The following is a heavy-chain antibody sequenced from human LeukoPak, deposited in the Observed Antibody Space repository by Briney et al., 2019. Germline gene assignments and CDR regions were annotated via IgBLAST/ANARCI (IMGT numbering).Heavy chain of an antibody. V-gene: IGHV4-4*02. CDR3: AIGLRYFDGGY. J-gene: IGHJ4*02. CDR1: GGSISNSNW. Sequence: PSETLSLTCAVSGGSISNSNWWNWVRQPPGKGLEGIGEIYHSGSTNYNPSLGSRVTISVDKSKTQFSLKLNSVTAADTAVYYCAIGLRYFDGGYWGQGTLVTVSS. CDR2: IYHSGST. D-gene: IGHD3-9*01.